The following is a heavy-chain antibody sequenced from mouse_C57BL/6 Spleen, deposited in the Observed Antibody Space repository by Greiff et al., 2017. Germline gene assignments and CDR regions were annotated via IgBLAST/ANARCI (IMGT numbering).Heavy chain of an antibody. D-gene: IGHD2-2*01. Sequence: VQLVESGAELVRPGASVTLSCKASGYTFTDYEMHWVKQTPVHGLEWIGAIDPETGGTAYNQKFKGKAILTADKSSSTAYMELRSLTSEDSAVYYCTPIYYGYDDFAYWGQGTLVTVSA. CDR1: GYTFTDYE. CDR2: IDPETGGT. J-gene: IGHJ3*01. CDR3: TPIYYGYDDFAY. V-gene: IGHV1-15*01.